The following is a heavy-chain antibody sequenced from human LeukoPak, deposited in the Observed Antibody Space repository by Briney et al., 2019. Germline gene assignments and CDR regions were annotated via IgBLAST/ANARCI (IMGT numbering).Heavy chain of an antibody. D-gene: IGHD6-13*01. J-gene: IGHJ4*02. CDR2: ISSSSSYI. Sequence: GGSLRLSCAASGFTFSSYGMHWVRQAPGKGLEWVSSISSSSSYIYYADSVKGRFTISRDNAKNSLYLQMNSLRAEDTAVYYCARENLAAAGKGSKYYFDYWGQGTLVTVSS. CDR3: ARENLAAAGKGSKYYFDY. CDR1: GFTFSSYG. V-gene: IGHV3-21*01.